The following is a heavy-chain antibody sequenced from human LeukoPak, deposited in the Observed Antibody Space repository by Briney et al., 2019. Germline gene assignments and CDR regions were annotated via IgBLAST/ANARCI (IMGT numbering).Heavy chain of an antibody. D-gene: IGHD3/OR15-3a*01. CDR3: ARGDWLFDY. J-gene: IGHJ4*02. Sequence: SETLSLTCTVSSGSISTSNYYWGWVRQPPGKALEWIGNIFYSGSTYYSPSLKSRVTISVDTSKNQFSLKLSSVTAADTAVYYCARGDWLFDYWGQGTLVTVSS. CDR1: SGSISTSNYY. V-gene: IGHV4-39*07. CDR2: IFYSGST.